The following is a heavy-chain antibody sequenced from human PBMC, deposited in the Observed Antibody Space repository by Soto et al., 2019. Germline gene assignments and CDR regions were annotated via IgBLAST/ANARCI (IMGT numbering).Heavy chain of an antibody. Sequence: SETLSLTCTVSGGSISSYYWSWIRQPPGKGLEWIGYIYYSGSTNFNPSLKSRVTISVDTSKNQFSLKLSSVIAADTAVYYCARVGVRWELLLDDAFDIWGQGTMVT. D-gene: IGHD1-26*01. J-gene: IGHJ3*02. V-gene: IGHV4-59*01. CDR1: GGSISSYY. CDR3: ARVGVRWELLLDDAFDI. CDR2: IYYSGST.